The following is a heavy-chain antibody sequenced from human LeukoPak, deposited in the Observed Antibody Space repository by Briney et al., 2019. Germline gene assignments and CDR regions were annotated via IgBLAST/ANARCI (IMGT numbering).Heavy chain of an antibody. CDR2: IKSKTDGGTT. CDR1: GFTVSSNY. Sequence: SGGSLRLSCAASGFTVSSNYMSWVRQAPGKGLEWVGRIKSKTDGGTTDYAAPVKGRFTISRDDSKNTLYLQMNSLKTEDTAVYYCTTDQVNLRFLEWLSPMDYWGQGTLVTVSS. V-gene: IGHV3-15*01. J-gene: IGHJ4*02. CDR3: TTDQVNLRFLEWLSPMDY. D-gene: IGHD3-3*01.